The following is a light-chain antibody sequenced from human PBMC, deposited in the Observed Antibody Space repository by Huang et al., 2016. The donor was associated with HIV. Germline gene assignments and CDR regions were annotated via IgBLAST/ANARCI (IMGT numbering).Light chain of an antibody. V-gene: IGKV3-20*01. CDR2: GAS. CDR3: QQYSTSPT. Sequence: EIVLTQSPGTLSLSPGERASLSCRTSQSISSSYLAWYQQRPGQAPRLLIYGASSRATGIPDRFSGSGSGTHFTLTISRLEPEDFVVYFCQQYSTSPTFGLGTKLEIK. CDR1: QSISSSY. J-gene: IGKJ2*01.